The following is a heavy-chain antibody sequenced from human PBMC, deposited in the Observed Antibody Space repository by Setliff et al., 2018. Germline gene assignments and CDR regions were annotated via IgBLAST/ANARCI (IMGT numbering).Heavy chain of an antibody. CDR1: GDSISSATNY. CDR3: ARSLSSGSYWNPRPFYSDS. D-gene: IGHD3-10*01. Sequence: SETLSLTCTVSGDSISSATNYWSWIRQPAGKGLEWIGHIDPSGNTNYNPSLKSRVTISGDTSKNQFSLKLTSVTAADTAVYFCARSLSSGSYWNPRPFYSDSWGQGTLVTVSS. V-gene: IGHV4-61*09. J-gene: IGHJ4*02. CDR2: IDPSGNT.